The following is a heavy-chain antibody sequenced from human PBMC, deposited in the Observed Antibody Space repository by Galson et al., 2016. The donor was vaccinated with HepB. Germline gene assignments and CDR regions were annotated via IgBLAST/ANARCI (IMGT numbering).Heavy chain of an antibody. CDR1: GFTFSSYG. CDR2: IWSDGENK. V-gene: IGHV3-33*01. D-gene: IGHD3-22*01. Sequence: SLRLSCAASGFTFSSYGMHWVRQAPGKGLEWVAVIWSDGENKYYANSVKGRFTISRDNSKNTLYLQMNSLRVEDTAVYYCARDTHWRKGRCNYDGQADWGKGTLVTVSS. CDR3: ARDTHWRKGRCNYDGQAD. J-gene: IGHJ4*02.